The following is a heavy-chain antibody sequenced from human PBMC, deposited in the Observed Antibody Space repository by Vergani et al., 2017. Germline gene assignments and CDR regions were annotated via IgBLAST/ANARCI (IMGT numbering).Heavy chain of an antibody. J-gene: IGHJ6*03. CDR2: IIPIFGTA. D-gene: IGHD4-23*01. CDR1: GGTFSSYA. Sequence: QVQLVQSGAEVKKPGSSVTVSCKASGGTFSSYAISWVRQAPGQGLEWMGGIIPIFGTATYAQKFQGRVTITADESTSTAYMVLSSLRSEDTDVYYCARPTVVTRYYYYYMDVWGKGTTVTVSS. CDR3: ARPTVVTRYYYYYMDV. V-gene: IGHV1-69*01.